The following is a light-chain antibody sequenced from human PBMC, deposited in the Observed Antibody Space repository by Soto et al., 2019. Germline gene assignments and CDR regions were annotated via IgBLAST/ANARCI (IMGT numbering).Light chain of an antibody. J-gene: IGLJ2*01. CDR1: SDVVGNYNL. CDR3: TSYTAFSTDIL. CDR2: EGN. V-gene: IGLV2-14*02. Sequence: QSALTQPASVSGSPGQSITISCTGTSDVVGNYNLVSWYQQHPGKAPKLIIYEGNKRPSGVSDRFSGSKSGDTASLTISGLQAEDEADYYCTSYTAFSTDILFGGGTKLTVL.